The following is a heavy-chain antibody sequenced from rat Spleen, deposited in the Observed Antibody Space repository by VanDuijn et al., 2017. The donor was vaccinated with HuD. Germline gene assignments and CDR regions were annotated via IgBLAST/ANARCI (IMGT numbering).Heavy chain of an antibody. J-gene: IGHJ2*01. V-gene: IGHV8-22*01. D-gene: IGHD4-2*01. Sequence: QVTLKESGPGMLQPSKTLSLTCSFSGFSLNTSGMVVSWIRQPSGKSLEWLAAIDWDGDKYYNPSLKSRLTVSKDTSNAQVFLKITSVDTADTATYYCARRRGYWSYFDYWGQGVMVTVSS. CDR1: GFSLNTSGMV. CDR2: IDWDGDK. CDR3: ARRRGYWSYFDY.